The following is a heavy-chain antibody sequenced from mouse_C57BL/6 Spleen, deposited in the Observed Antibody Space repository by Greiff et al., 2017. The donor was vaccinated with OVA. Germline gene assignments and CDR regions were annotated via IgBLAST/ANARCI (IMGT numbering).Heavy chain of an antibody. CDR1: GYTFTDYE. J-gene: IGHJ3*01. V-gene: IGHV1-15*01. D-gene: IGHD1-1*01. Sequence: QVQLQQSGAELVRPGASVTLSCKASGYTFTDYEMHWVKQTPVHGLEWIGAIDPETGGTAYNQKFKGKAILTADKSSSTAYMELRSLTSEDSAVYYCTRAATVVARRWFAYWGQGTLVTVSA. CDR3: TRAATVVARRWFAY. CDR2: IDPETGGT.